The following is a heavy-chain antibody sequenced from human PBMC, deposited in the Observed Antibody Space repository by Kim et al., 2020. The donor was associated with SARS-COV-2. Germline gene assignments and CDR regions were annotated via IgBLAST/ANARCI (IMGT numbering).Heavy chain of an antibody. CDR3: VTTWGSGWFFDL. CDR2: IGPNSNRI. V-gene: IGHV3-9*02. Sequence: GGSLRLSCAASGFTSGDYIMHWVRQAPGKGLEWVSGIGPNSNRILYADSVRGRFTISRDDAKNSLYLQMNSLNAEDTALYSCVTTWGSGWFFDLWGRGTLVTVSS. CDR1: GFTSGDYI. J-gene: IGHJ2*01. D-gene: IGHD3-22*01.